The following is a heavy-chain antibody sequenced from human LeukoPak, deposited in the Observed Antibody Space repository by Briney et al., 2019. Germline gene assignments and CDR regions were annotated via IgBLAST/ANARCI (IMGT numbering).Heavy chain of an antibody. CDR1: GYTFTNYA. D-gene: IGHD6-19*01. CDR2: INAGNGNT. Sequence: VASVKVSCKASGYTFTNYAMHWVRQAPGQRLEWMGWINAGNGNTKYSQKFQGRVTITRDTSASTAYMELSSLRSEDTAVYYCASEGYSSGWYLDYWGQGTLVTVSS. CDR3: ASEGYSSGWYLDY. V-gene: IGHV1-3*01. J-gene: IGHJ4*02.